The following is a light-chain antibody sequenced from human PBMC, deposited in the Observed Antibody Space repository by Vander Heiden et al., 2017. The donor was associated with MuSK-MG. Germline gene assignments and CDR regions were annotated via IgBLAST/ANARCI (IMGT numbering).Light chain of an antibody. CDR2: KAS. J-gene: IGKJ1*01. Sequence: IQMTQSPSTLSASVGNRVTITCRASPGISSWLAWYQQKPGKAPKLLIYKASSLESGVPSRFSGSGSGTEFTLTISSLQPDDFATYYCQQYNSYPVTFGQGTKVEIK. CDR1: PGISSW. V-gene: IGKV1-5*03. CDR3: QQYNSYPVT.